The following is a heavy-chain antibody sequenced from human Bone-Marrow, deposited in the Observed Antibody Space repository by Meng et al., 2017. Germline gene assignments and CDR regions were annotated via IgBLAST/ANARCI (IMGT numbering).Heavy chain of an antibody. Sequence: SVKVSCKASGYTFTSYDINWVRQATGQGLEWMGGINAVFGTTNYAQKFQDRVTITSDESTSTVYMELTRLTSEDTAVYFCARKAGNCISTTCYSLDYWGQGKLVTVAS. CDR2: INAVFGTT. D-gene: IGHD2-2*01. CDR1: GYTFTSYD. CDR3: ARKAGNCISTTCYSLDY. J-gene: IGHJ4*02. V-gene: IGHV1-69*13.